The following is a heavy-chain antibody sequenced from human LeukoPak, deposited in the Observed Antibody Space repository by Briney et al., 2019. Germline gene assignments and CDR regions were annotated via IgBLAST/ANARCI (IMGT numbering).Heavy chain of an antibody. CDR3: AREDSTDAFNI. Sequence: SETLSLTCAVYGGSFSGYYWSWIRQPPGKGLEWIGEINHSGSTNYNPSLKSRVTISVDTSKNQFSLKLSSVTAADTAVYYCAREDSTDAFNIWGQGTTVTVSS. J-gene: IGHJ3*02. CDR2: INHSGST. V-gene: IGHV4-34*01. D-gene: IGHD2-15*01. CDR1: GGSFSGYY.